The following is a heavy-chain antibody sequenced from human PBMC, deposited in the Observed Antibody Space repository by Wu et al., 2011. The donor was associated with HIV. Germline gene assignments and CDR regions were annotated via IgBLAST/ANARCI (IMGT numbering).Heavy chain of an antibody. CDR3: ARDPPGYPYYFDY. D-gene: IGHD5-12*01. CDR2: INSSGGST. V-gene: IGHV1-46*01. J-gene: IGHJ4*02. Sequence: INSSGGSTRYAXKFQGRVTLTRDTSTSTVYMELSSLRSDDTAVYYCARDPPGYPYYFDYWGQGTLVTVSS.